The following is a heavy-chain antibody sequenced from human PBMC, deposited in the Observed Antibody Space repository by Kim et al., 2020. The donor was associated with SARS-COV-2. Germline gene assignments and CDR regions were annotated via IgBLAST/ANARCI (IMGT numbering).Heavy chain of an antibody. CDR3: AREGYYDFWSGQIYYYYGMDV. Sequence: GGSLRLSCAASGFTFSSYSMNWVRQAPGKGLEWVSSISSSSSYIYYADSVKGRFTISRDNAKNSLYLQMNSLRAEDTAVYYCAREGYYDFWSGQIYYYYGMDVWGQGTTVTVSS. CDR1: GFTFSSYS. J-gene: IGHJ6*02. CDR2: ISSSSSYI. D-gene: IGHD3-3*01. V-gene: IGHV3-21*01.